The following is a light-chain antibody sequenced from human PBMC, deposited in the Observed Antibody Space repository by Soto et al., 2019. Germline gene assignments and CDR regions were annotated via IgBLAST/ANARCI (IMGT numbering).Light chain of an antibody. CDR1: QSISTW. V-gene: IGKV1-5*01. CDR2: DAS. Sequence: DIQMTQSPSTVSASVGDRVTITCRASQSISTWLAWYQQKPGKAPNLLIYDASTLESGGPPGFSGSGSGTEFTLTISSLQPDDSDTYFCQQYNTYHYTFGQGTKVDLK. J-gene: IGKJ2*01. CDR3: QQYNTYHYT.